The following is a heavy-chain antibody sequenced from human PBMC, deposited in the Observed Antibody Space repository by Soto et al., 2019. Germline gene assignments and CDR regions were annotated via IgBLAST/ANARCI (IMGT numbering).Heavy chain of an antibody. CDR1: GFTFSDHY. Sequence: EVQLVESGGGLVQPGGSLRLSCAASGFTFSDHYMDWVRQAPGKGLEWVGRTRNQANSYTTEYAASVKGSFTSSRDDSKNSLYLKMNSMTTEDTTVYYCARGGYCSSTSCYTDYYGMDVWGQGTTVTVSS. J-gene: IGHJ6*02. V-gene: IGHV3-72*01. D-gene: IGHD2-2*02. CDR2: TRNQANSYTT. CDR3: ARGGYCSSTSCYTDYYGMDV.